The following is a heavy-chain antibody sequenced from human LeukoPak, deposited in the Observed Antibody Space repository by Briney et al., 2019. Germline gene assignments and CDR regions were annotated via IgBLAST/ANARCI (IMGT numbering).Heavy chain of an antibody. CDR2: IYYSGST. Sequence: SETLSLTCTVSGGSISSYYWSWIRQPPGKGLEWIGYIYYSGSTNYNPSLKSRVTISVDTSKNQFSLKLSSVTAADTAVYYCARASTVTTDRRWFDYWGQGTLVTVSS. J-gene: IGHJ4*02. V-gene: IGHV4-59*08. CDR3: ARASTVTTDRRWFDY. D-gene: IGHD4-17*01. CDR1: GGSISSYY.